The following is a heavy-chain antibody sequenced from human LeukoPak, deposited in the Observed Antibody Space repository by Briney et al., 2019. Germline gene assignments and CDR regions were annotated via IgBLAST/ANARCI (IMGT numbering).Heavy chain of an antibody. D-gene: IGHD4-11*01. J-gene: IGHJ6*03. CDR1: GGSFSGYY. CDR2: INHSGST. V-gene: IGHV4-34*01. CDR3: ARGYSDYRPYYYYMDV. Sequence: SETLSLTCAVYGGSFSGYYWSWIRQPPGKGLEWIGEINHSGSTNYNPSLKSRVTISVDTSKNQFSLKLSSVTAADTAVYYCARGYSDYRPYYYYMDVWGKGTTVTVSS.